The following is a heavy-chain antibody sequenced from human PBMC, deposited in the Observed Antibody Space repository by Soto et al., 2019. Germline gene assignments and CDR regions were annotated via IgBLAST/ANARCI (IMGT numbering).Heavy chain of an antibody. CDR2: IHYSGST. CDR3: VREPVALPFDF. D-gene: IGHD2-2*01. CDR1: GGSISGYY. V-gene: IGHV4-59*01. Sequence: PSETLSLTCTVSGGSISGYYWRWIRQPPGKGLEWIGYIHYSGSTNYNPSLKSRVTISVDTSKNQFSLKLSSVTAADTAVYYCVREPVALPFDFWGQGTLVTVS. J-gene: IGHJ4*02.